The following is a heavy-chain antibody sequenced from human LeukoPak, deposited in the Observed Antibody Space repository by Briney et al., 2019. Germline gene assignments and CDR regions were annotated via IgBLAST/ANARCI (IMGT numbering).Heavy chain of an antibody. V-gene: IGHV3-7*04. D-gene: IGHD1-7*01. CDR3: ARVVGTDEGADY. Sequence: GGSLRLSCAASGFTFRNYWMNWVRQAPGKGLEWVANIKPDGSEKRYVDSVKGRLTISRDNAKNSLYLQMNSLRAEDTAVYYCARVVGTDEGADYWGQGTLVTVSS. CDR2: IKPDGSEK. J-gene: IGHJ4*02. CDR1: GFTFRNYW.